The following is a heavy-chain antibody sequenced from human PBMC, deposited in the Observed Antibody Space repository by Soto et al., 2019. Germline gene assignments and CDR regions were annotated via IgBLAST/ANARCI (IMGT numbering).Heavy chain of an antibody. CDR1: GFTFSSYA. CDR3: ARGPGYYFDY. J-gene: IGHJ4*02. V-gene: IGHV3-64*01. Sequence: PGGSLRLSCAASGFTFSSYAMNWVRQAPGKGLEYVSAISSSGGSTYYANSVKGRFTISRDNSKNTLYLQMGSLRAEDMAVYYCARGPGYYFDYWGQGTLVTVSS. CDR2: ISSSGGST.